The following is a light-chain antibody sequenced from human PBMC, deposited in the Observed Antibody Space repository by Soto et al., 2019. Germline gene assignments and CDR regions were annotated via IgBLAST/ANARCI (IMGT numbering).Light chain of an antibody. CDR3: SSYTTSNTRQIV. J-gene: IGLJ1*01. CDR1: SSDVGGYNY. CDR2: DVS. V-gene: IGLV2-14*03. Sequence: QSALTQPASVSGSPGQSITISCTGTSSDVGGYNYVSWYQHHPGKAPKLMIYDVSNRPSGVSNRFSGSKSGNTASLTISGLPPEEEADYYCSSYTTSNTRQIVFGTGTKVTVL.